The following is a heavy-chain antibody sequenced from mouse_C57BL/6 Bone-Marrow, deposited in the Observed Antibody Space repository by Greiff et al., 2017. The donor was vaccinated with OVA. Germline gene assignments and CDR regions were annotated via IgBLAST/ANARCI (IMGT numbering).Heavy chain of an antibody. CDR3: ARGSNWDRFAY. CDR2: IYPGDGDT. D-gene: IGHD4-1*01. V-gene: IGHV1-80*01. J-gene: IGHJ3*01. Sequence: QVQLKESGAELVKPGASVKISCKASGYAFSSYWMNWVKQRPGKGLEWIGQIYPGDGDTNYNGKFKGKATLTADKSSSTAYMQLSSLTSEDSAVYFCARGSNWDRFAYWGQGTLVTVSA. CDR1: GYAFSSYW.